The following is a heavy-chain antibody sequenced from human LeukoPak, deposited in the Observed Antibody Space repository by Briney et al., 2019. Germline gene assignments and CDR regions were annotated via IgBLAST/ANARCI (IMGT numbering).Heavy chain of an antibody. D-gene: IGHD4-23*01. CDR3: ARDYGGRWFDP. Sequence: SETLSLTCTVSGGSISSYYWSWIRQPPGRGLEWIGCIYYSGSTNYNPSLKSRVTISVDTSKNQSSLKLSSVTAADTAVYYCARDYGGRWFDPWGQGTLVTVSS. V-gene: IGHV4-59*01. CDR1: GGSISSYY. CDR2: IYYSGST. J-gene: IGHJ5*02.